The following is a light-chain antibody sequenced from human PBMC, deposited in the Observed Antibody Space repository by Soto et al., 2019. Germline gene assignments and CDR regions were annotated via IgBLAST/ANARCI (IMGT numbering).Light chain of an antibody. CDR2: EVS. CDR3: SSYTSSITVV. CDR1: SSDVGGYNF. J-gene: IGLJ2*01. Sequence: QSALTQPASVSGSPGQSITISFTGTSSDVGGYNFVAWYQHHPGKAPKLMIYEVSNRPSGVSNRFSGSKSGNTASLTISGLQAEDEADYYCSSYTSSITVVFGGGTKLTVL. V-gene: IGLV2-14*01.